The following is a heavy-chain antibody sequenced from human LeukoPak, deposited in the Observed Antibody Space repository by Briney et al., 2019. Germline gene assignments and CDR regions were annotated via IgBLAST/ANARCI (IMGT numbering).Heavy chain of an antibody. CDR2: ISAYNGNT. V-gene: IGHV1-18*01. CDR3: AREFPDYYYDSSGYYYGEFDY. J-gene: IGHJ4*02. CDR1: GYTFTSYG. Sequence: ASVKVSCKASGYTFTSYGISWVRQAPGQGLEWMGWISAYNGNTNYAQKLQGRVTMTTDTSTSTAYMELRSLRSDNTAVYYCAREFPDYYYDSSGYYYGEFDYWGQGTLVTVSS. D-gene: IGHD3-22*01.